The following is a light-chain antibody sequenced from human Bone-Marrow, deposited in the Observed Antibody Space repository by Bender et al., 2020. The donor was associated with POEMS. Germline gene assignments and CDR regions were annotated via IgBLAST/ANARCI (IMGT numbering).Light chain of an antibody. V-gene: IGLV3-21*02. CDR1: NVPGFT. CDR2: DDN. Sequence: SFVISQPPSVSVAPGQTARIACGGDNVPGFTVHWYQQKPGQAPILVVYDDNDRPSGIPERFSGSNSGNMATLTISRAEAGDEADYYCQVWDSDSDLYVFGTGTKVTVL. CDR3: QVWDSDSDLYV. J-gene: IGLJ1*01.